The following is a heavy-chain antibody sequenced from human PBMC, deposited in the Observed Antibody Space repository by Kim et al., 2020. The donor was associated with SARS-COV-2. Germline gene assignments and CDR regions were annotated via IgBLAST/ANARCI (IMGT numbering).Heavy chain of an antibody. D-gene: IGHD6-13*01. CDR2: INHSGST. CDR3: ARGLAAENYYMDV. J-gene: IGHJ6*03. Sequence: SETLSLTCAVYGGSFSGYYWSWIRQPPGKGLEWIGEINHSGSTNYNPSLKSRVTISVDTSKNQFSLKLSSVTAADTAVYYCARGLAAENYYMDVWGKGTTVTVSS. V-gene: IGHV4-34*01. CDR1: GGSFSGYY.